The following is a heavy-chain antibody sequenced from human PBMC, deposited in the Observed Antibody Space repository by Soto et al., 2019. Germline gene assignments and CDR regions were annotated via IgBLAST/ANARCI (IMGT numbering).Heavy chain of an antibody. J-gene: IGHJ5*02. V-gene: IGHV4-59*08. Sequence: QVQLQESGPGLVKPSETLSLMCSVSGGSFTNSFWSWLRQPPGKGLELIGFISDTGSSRYSPSLYSRATISIDTSKSQFSLTLTSVTAADTAVYYCARTLPATSGGGIDPWGQGSLVTVSS. CDR3: ARTLPATSGGGIDP. CDR2: ISDTGSS. CDR1: GGSFTNSF. D-gene: IGHD3-16*01.